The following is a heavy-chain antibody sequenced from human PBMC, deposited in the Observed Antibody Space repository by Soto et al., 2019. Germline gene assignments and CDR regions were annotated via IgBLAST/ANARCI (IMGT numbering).Heavy chain of an antibody. CDR1: GGSFSGYY. V-gene: IGHV4-34*01. D-gene: IGHD3-10*01. CDR3: ARVDDGSGSYLNY. J-gene: IGHJ4*02. Sequence: QVQLQQWGAGLLKPSETLSLTCAVYGGSFSGYYWCWIGQPPGKGLEWIGQNNHSGSTNYHPSLKSRITISVDTSKNQFSLKLSSVTAADTAVYYCARVDDGSGSYLNYSGQGTLVTLSS. CDR2: NNHSGST.